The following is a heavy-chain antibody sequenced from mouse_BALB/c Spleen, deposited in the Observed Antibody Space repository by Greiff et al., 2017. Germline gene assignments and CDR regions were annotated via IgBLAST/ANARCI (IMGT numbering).Heavy chain of an antibody. V-gene: IGHV5-6-5*01. Sequence: EVKLVESGGGLVKPGGSLKLSCAASGFTFSSDAMSWVRQTPEKRLEWVASISSGGSTYYPDSVKGRFTNSRDNARNILYLQMSSLRSEDTAMYYCARGSYYGSRGGDAMDYWGQGTSVTVSA. J-gene: IGHJ4*01. D-gene: IGHD1-1*01. CDR1: GFTFSSDA. CDR2: ISSGGST. CDR3: ARGSYYGSRGGDAMDY.